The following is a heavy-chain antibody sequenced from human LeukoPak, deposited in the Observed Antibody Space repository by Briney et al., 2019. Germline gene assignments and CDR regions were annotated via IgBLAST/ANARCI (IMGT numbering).Heavy chain of an antibody. V-gene: IGHV3-23*01. CDR2: MCGTAGFT. J-gene: IGHJ5*01. CDR1: GFTFYMYA. Sequence: PGGSLRPSCQSCGFTFYMYAMSWLRQPRGRALEWGTSMCGTAGFTFSPHSVKGRFTISRDNYKNVLYLRINSLTAEDTAIYYCAKDRPNFHENSGHYYRRDGDSWGQGTLVTVSS. CDR3: AKDRPNFHENSGHYYRRDGDS. D-gene: IGHD3-22*01.